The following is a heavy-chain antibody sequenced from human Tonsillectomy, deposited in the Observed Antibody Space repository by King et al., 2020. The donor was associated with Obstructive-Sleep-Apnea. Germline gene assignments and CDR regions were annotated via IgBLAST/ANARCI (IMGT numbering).Heavy chain of an antibody. D-gene: IGHD1-26*01. CDR3: ARDRGGAGPTTTDY. CDR1: GFTFRTSW. J-gene: IGHJ4*02. CDR2: LNSDGSST. Sequence: VQLVESGGGLVQPGGSLRLSCAASGFTFRTSWMHWVRQAPGKGLVWVSRLNSDGSSTFYADFVKGRFTISRDNAKNTPYLQMTSLRAEDTAVYYCARDRGGAGPTTTDYWGQGTLVTVSS. V-gene: IGHV3-74*01.